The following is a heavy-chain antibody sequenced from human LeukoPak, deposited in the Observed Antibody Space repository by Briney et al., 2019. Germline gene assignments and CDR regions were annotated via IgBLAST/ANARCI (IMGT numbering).Heavy chain of an antibody. CDR3: ARDGAVTNGRYFDY. Sequence: PGGSLRLSCAASGFTFSSFAMSWVRQAPGKGLDWVSSISGSGAGTYYGDSVKGRFTISRDNAKNSLYLQMNSLRAEDTAVYYCARDGAVTNGRYFDYWGQGTLVTVSS. V-gene: IGHV3-23*01. CDR2: ISGSGAGT. J-gene: IGHJ4*02. D-gene: IGHD4-17*01. CDR1: GFTFSSFA.